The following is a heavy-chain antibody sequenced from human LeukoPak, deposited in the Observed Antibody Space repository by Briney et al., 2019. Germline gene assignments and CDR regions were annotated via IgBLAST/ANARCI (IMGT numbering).Heavy chain of an antibody. J-gene: IGHJ6*03. CDR2: ISSSSSNI. Sequence: GGSLRLSCAVSGFSFSSYSMNWVRQAPGKGLVWVSYISSSSSNIYYPDSVKGRFTVSRDNGKNSLYLQMNSLRAEDTAVYYCARGDYYYYYYMDVWGKGTTVSVSS. CDR3: ARGDYYYYYYMDV. CDR1: GFSFSSYS. V-gene: IGHV3-48*04.